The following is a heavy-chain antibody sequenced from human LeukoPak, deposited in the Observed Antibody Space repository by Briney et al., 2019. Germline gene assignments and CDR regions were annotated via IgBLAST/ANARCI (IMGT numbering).Heavy chain of an antibody. CDR1: GGSISSGGDS. V-gene: IGHV4-30-2*01. D-gene: IGHD5-12*01. J-gene: IGHJ4*02. CDR3: ARVASDYAKIDY. CDR2: IFQSGST. Sequence: PSQTLSLTCGVSGGSISSGGDSWSWIRQPPGKGLEWIGYIFQSGSTYYNASLESRVTISVDRSKNEFSLKLNSVTAADTAVYYCARVASDYAKIDYWGQGTLVTVSS.